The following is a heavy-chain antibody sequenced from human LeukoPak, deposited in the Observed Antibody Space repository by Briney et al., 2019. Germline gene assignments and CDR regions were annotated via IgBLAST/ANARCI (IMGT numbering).Heavy chain of an antibody. D-gene: IGHD1-26*01. Sequence: GGSLRLSCAASGFIFSTYAMHWVRQAPGKGLEYISSISSNGGSTYYANSVKGRFTISRDNSKNTLFLQMGSLRAEDMAVYYCARSSAVVGATTFDYWGQGTLVTVSS. CDR1: GFIFSTYA. CDR3: ARSSAVVGATTFDY. V-gene: IGHV3-64*01. CDR2: ISSNGGST. J-gene: IGHJ4*02.